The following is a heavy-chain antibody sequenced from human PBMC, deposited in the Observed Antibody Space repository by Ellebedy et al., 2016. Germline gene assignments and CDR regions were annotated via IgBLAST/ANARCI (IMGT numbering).Heavy chain of an antibody. J-gene: IGHJ4*02. CDR2: IYYSGRT. D-gene: IGHD3-10*01. V-gene: IGHV4-59*08. CDR3: ARHHDHMVRGVGVLFDY. Sequence: SETLSLTCAVYGGSFSGYYWSWIRQPPGKGLEWIGCIYYSGRTNYNPSLKGRVTISVDTSKIQFSLKLSSVTAADTAVYYCARHHDHMVRGVGVLFDYWGQGTLVTVSS. CDR1: GGSFSGYY.